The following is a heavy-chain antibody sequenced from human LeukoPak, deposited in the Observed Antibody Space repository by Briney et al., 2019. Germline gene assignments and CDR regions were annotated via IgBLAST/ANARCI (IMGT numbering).Heavy chain of an antibody. V-gene: IGHV3-23*01. CDR2: ISGSGGST. CDR1: GFTFSSYA. J-gene: IGHJ6*02. Sequence: PGGSLRPSCAASGFTFSSYAMSWVRQAPGKGLEWVSAISGSGGSTYYADSVKGRFTISRDNSKNTLYLQMNSLRAEDTAVYYCAKSRRYSSSWYRGDYYYGMDVWGQGTTVTVSS. D-gene: IGHD6-13*01. CDR3: AKSRRYSSSWYRGDYYYGMDV.